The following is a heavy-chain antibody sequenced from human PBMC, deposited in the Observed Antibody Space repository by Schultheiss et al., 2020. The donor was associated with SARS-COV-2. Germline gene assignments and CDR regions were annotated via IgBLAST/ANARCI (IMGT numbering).Heavy chain of an antibody. CDR1: GYTFTSYD. Sequence: GESLKISCKASGYTFTSYDINWVRQATGQGLEWMGWMNPNSGNTGYAQKFQGRVTITRNTSISTAYMELSSLRSEDTAVYYCARGGSSWNNYYYYGMDVWGQGTTVTVSS. CDR2: MNPNSGNT. V-gene: IGHV1-8*03. CDR3: ARGGSSWNNYYYYGMDV. J-gene: IGHJ6*02. D-gene: IGHD6-13*01.